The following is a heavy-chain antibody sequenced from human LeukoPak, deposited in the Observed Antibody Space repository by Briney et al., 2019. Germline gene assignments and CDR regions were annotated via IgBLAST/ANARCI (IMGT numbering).Heavy chain of an antibody. D-gene: IGHD2-2*01. J-gene: IGHJ6*02. CDR1: GFTVSSNY. CDR2: IYSGGST. Sequence: GGSLRLSCAASGFTVSSNYMSWVRQAPGKGLEWVSVIYSGGSTYYADSVKGRFTISRDNSKNTLYLQMNSLRAEDTAVYYCARDPYYSSTSCYGGYYYGMDVWGQGTTVTVSS. V-gene: IGHV3-66*02. CDR3: ARDPYYSSTSCYGGYYYGMDV.